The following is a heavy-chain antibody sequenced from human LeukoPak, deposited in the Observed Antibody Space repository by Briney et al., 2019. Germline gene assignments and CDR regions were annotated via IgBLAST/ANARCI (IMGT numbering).Heavy chain of an antibody. Sequence: GGSLRLSCAASGFTFSSYGMHWVRQAPGKGLEWVAVIWYDGSNKYYADSAKGRFTISRDNSKNTLYLQMNSLRAEDTAVYYCARLTGYGAFDIWGQGTMVTVSS. D-gene: IGHD1-20*01. J-gene: IGHJ3*02. CDR3: ARLTGYGAFDI. V-gene: IGHV3-33*01. CDR2: IWYDGSNK. CDR1: GFTFSSYG.